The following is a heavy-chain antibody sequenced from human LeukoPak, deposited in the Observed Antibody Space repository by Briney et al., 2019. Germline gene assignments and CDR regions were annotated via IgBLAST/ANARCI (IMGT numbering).Heavy chain of an antibody. J-gene: IGHJ4*02. D-gene: IGHD3-10*01. CDR1: GFTVSSSY. CDR3: ARYLRVVPLDY. V-gene: IGHV3-48*01. CDR2: INSGSSTI. Sequence: GALRLSCAASGFTVSSSYMSWVRQAPGKGPEWIAYINSGSSTIYYADSVQGRFTISRDNAKNSLYLQMNSLRAEDTAVYYCARYLRVVPLDYWGQGTLVTVSS.